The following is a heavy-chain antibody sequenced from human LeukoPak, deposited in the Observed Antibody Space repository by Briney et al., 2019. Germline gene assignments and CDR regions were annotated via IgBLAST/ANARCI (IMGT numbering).Heavy chain of an antibody. CDR1: GFTFSSYA. Sequence: GGSLRLSCAASGFTFSSYAMHWVRQAPGKGLEWVAVISYDGSNKYYADSVKGRFTISRDNAKKSLYLQMNSLRAEDTAVYYCARGFGRPWGQGTLVTVSS. CDR3: ARGFGRP. CDR2: ISYDGSNK. D-gene: IGHD3-16*01. V-gene: IGHV3-30-3*01. J-gene: IGHJ5*02.